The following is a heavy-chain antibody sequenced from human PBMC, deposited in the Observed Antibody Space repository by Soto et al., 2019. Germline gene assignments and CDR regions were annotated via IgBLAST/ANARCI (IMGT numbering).Heavy chain of an antibody. V-gene: IGHV3-30-3*01. CDR1: GFTFSSYA. CDR2: ISYDGSNK. J-gene: IGHJ4*02. Sequence: VQLVESGGGVVQPGRSLRLSCAASGFTFSSYAMHWVREAPGKGLEWVAVISYDGSNKYYADSVKGRFTISRDNSKNTLYLQMNSLRAEDTAVYYCASAAPGGWLKYYFDYWGQGTLVTVSS. D-gene: IGHD6-19*01. CDR3: ASAAPGGWLKYYFDY.